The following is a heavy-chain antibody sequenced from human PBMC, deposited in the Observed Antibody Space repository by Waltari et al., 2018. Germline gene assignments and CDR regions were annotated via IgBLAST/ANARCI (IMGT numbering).Heavy chain of an antibody. CDR3: ATESLGAGHRYFEV. CDR2: STGDGALT. D-gene: IGHD7-27*01. J-gene: IGHJ2*01. Sequence: EAQLVESGGDVVQPGGSLRLSCVGSGFIFSTYWFDWRRQDPGKVLVWVSRSTGDGALTFYADSVKGRFTISRDNARNTLSLEMNNVRDEDTAIYYCATESLGAGHRYFEVWGRGTLVTVSS. CDR1: GFIFSTYW. V-gene: IGHV3-74*01.